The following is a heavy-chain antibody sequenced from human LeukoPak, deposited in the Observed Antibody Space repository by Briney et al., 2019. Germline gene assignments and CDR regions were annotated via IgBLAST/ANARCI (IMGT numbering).Heavy chain of an antibody. V-gene: IGHV1-69*04. CDR3: ARVPGYSGQRGSGFDY. Sequence: GASVKVSCKASGGTFSSYAISWVRQAPGQGLEWMGRIIPILGIANYAQKFQGRVTITADKSTSTAYMELSSLRSEDTAVYYCARVPGYSGQRGSGFDYWGQGTLVTVSS. CDR1: GGTFSSYA. J-gene: IGHJ4*02. CDR2: IIPILGIA. D-gene: IGHD5-12*01.